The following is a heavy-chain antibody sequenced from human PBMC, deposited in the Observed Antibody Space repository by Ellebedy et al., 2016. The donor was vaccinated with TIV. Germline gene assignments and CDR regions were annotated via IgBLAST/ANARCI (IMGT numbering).Heavy chain of an antibody. V-gene: IGHV3-43D*03. CDR2: ISWDGSST. CDR1: GFTFDDYA. Sequence: GESLKISCAASGFTFDDYAMHWVRQAPGKGLEWVSLISWDGSSTDYADSVKGRFTISRDNSKNSLYLQMNSLRAEDTALYYCAKGPPNRCSSSSCAAFDYWGQGTLVTVSS. J-gene: IGHJ4*02. D-gene: IGHD2-2*01. CDR3: AKGPPNRCSSSSCAAFDY.